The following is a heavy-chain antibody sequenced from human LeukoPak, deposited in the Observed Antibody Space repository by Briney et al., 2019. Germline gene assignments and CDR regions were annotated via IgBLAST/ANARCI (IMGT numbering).Heavy chain of an antibody. V-gene: IGHV1-2*02. CDR3: ARTLLGSGLFDY. Sequence: ASVKVSCKASGYTFTGYYMHWARQAPGQGLEWMGWINPNSGGTNYAQKFQGRVTMTRDTSISTAYMELSRLRSDDTAVYYCARTLLGSGLFDYWGQGTLVTVSS. CDR2: INPNSGGT. CDR1: GYTFTGYY. D-gene: IGHD3-10*01. J-gene: IGHJ4*02.